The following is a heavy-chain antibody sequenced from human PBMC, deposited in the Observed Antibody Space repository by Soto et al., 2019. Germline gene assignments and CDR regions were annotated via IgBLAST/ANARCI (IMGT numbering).Heavy chain of an antibody. CDR2: ISWNSGSI. CDR1: GFTFDDYA. D-gene: IGHD3-22*01. CDR3: AKDRLDYYDSSGYYFDD. J-gene: IGHJ4*02. Sequence: GGSLRLSCAASGFTFDDYAMHWVRQAPGKGLEWVSGISWNSGSIGYADSVKGRFTVSRDNAKNSLYLQMNSLRAEDTASYYCAKDRLDYYDSSGYYFDDWGQGTLVTVSS. V-gene: IGHV3-9*01.